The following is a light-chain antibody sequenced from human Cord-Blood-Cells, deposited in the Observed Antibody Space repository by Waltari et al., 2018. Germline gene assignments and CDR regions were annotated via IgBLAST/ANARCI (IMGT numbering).Light chain of an antibody. CDR3: SSYTSSSTWV. CDR1: SSDVGSDNR. CDR2: DVS. V-gene: IGLV2-18*02. Sequence: QSALTQPPSVSGSPGQSVTISCTGTSSDVGSDNRVSWYQQPPGTAPKLMIYDVSNRPSGVPDRFSGSKFGNTASLTISGLQAEDEADYYCSSYTSSSTWVFGGGTKLTVL. J-gene: IGLJ3*02.